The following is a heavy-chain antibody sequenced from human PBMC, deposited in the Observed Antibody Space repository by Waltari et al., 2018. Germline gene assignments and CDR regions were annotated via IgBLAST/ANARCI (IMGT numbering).Heavy chain of an antibody. D-gene: IGHD3-3*01. V-gene: IGHV3-48*04. CDR1: GFTFSSYS. Sequence: EVQLVESGGGLVQPGGSLRLSCAASGFTFSSYSMNWVRQAPGKGLEWVSYISSSSSTIYYADSVKGRFTISRDNAKNSLYLQMNSLRAEDTAVYYCARERATGVLVYWGQGTLVTVSS. CDR3: ARERATGVLVY. CDR2: ISSSSSTI. J-gene: IGHJ4*02.